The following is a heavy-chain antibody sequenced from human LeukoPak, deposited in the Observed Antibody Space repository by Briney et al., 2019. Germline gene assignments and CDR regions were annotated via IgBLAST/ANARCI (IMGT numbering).Heavy chain of an antibody. V-gene: IGHV3-23*01. D-gene: IGHD1-26*01. CDR3: ATRGSYIWDYFDY. J-gene: IGHJ4*02. CDR1: GFTFSSYA. CDR2: ISGSGGST. Sequence: GGSLRLSCAASGFTFSSYAMSWVRQAPGKGLEWVSAISGSGGSTYYADSVKGRFTISRDNSKNTLYLQMNSLRAEDTAVYYCATRGSYIWDYFDYWGQGTLVTVSS.